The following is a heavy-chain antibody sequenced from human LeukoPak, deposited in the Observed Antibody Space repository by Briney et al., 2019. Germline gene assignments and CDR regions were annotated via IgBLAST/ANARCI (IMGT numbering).Heavy chain of an antibody. V-gene: IGHV4-34*01. CDR3: ARDGPEGY. CDR1: GGSFSGYY. Sequence: ETLSLTCAVYGGSFSGYYWSWIRQPPGKGLEWIGEINHSGRTHYNPSLMRRVTISVDTSKNQFSLKLSSVAAADTAVYYCARDGPEGYWGQGTLVTVSS. J-gene: IGHJ4*02. CDR2: INHSGRT.